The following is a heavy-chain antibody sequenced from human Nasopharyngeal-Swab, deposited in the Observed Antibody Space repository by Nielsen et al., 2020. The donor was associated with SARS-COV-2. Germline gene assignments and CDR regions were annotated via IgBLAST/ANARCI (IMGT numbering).Heavy chain of an antibody. D-gene: IGHD6-13*01. CDR3: ARAVFLTRKVAAAGRLGDY. CDR1: GYTFTSYC. Sequence: ASVKVSCKASGYTFTSYCISWVRQAPGQGLEWMGWISAYNGNTNYAQKLQGRVTMTTDTSTITAYLELRSLRSDDTAVYYCARAVFLTRKVAAAGRLGDYWGQGTLVTVSS. CDR2: ISAYNGNT. V-gene: IGHV1-18*01. J-gene: IGHJ4*02.